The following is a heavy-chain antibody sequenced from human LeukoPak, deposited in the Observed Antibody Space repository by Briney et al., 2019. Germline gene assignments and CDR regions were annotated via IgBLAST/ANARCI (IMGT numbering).Heavy chain of an antibody. J-gene: IGHJ4*02. CDR3: ARPQDCSSGCYRFFDY. Sequence: PSETLSLTCTVSGGSVSSYSWSWIRQPAGKGLEWIGRIYASGSTNYNPSLKSRVTMSLDTSKNQFSLNLSSVTAADTAVYYCARPQDCSSGCYRFFDYWGQGTLVTVSS. V-gene: IGHV4-4*07. CDR1: GGSVSSYS. D-gene: IGHD6-19*01. CDR2: IYASGST.